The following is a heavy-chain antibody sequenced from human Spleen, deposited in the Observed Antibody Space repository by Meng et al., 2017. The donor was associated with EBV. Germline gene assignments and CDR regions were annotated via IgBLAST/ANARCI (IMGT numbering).Heavy chain of an antibody. CDR3: ARGGEGYGDDEANWFDP. V-gene: IGHV3-20*01. Sequence: VVVGAGLVRPGCFLDLYGGAFGFDFDDYGMGWVRQPPGKGPEWVSSINWNSGSMSYADSVKGRFTLSRDNAKNSLYLQMNSLRAEDTALYHCARGGEGYGDDEANWFDPWGQGTLVTVSS. CDR1: GFDFDDYG. CDR2: INWNSGSM. J-gene: IGHJ5*02. D-gene: IGHD4-17*01.